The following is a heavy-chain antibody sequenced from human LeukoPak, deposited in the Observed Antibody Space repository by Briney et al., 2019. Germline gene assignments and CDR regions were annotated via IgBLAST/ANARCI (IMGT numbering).Heavy chain of an antibody. CDR3: TTYNFGLSETFAS. V-gene: IGHV3-23*01. CDR1: GFTFSSYA. D-gene: IGHD1-1*01. J-gene: IGHJ4*02. CDR2: ISGSGGST. Sequence: PGGSLRLSCAASGFTFSSYAMSWVRQAPGKGLEWVSAISGSGGSTYYADSVKSRFTISRDNSKNTLYLQMNSLKTEDTAVYYCTTYNFGLSETFASWGQGTLVTVSS.